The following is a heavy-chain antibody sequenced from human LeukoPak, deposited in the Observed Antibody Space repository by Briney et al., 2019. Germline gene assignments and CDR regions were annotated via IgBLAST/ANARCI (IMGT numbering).Heavy chain of an antibody. CDR2: IYYSGST. V-gene: IGHV4-31*03. CDR1: GGSISSGGYN. D-gene: IGHD3-3*01. Sequence: TSQTLSLTCTVSGGSISSGGYNWNWIRQHPGEGLDWIGYIYYSGSTYYNPSLKSRITIAVDMSKNQFSLKVSSATAADTAVYYCARSAIFGRNGMDVWGQGTTVTVSS. J-gene: IGHJ6*02. CDR3: ARSAIFGRNGMDV.